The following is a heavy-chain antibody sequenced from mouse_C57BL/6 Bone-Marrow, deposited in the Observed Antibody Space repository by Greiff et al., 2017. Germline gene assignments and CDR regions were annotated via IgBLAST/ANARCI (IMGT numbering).Heavy chain of an antibody. CDR2: IDPSDSYT. V-gene: IGHV1-50*01. CDR3: ARSDDYEYYFDY. J-gene: IGHJ2*01. D-gene: IGHD2-4*01. Sequence: VQLQQPGAELVKPGASVKLSCKASGYTFTSYWMQWVKQRPGQGLEWIGEIDPSDSYTNYNQKFKGKATLTVDPSSSTAYMQLSSLTSEDSAVYYCARSDDYEYYFDYWGQGTTLTVSS. CDR1: GYTFTSYW.